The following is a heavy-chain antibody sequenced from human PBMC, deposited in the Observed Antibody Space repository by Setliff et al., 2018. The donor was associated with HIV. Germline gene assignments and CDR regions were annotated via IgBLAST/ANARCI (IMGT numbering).Heavy chain of an antibody. Sequence: LSCAASGFTFNTYAMSWVRQAPGKGLEWVSVISGSGGSTFYADSVKGRFTISRDNSKNTPYLQMNRLRVEDTAVYYCAKDGISGGAYPPYYFDYWGHGTLVTVSS. J-gene: IGHJ4*01. CDR3: AKDGISGGAYPPYYFDY. CDR2: ISGSGGST. CDR1: GFTFNTYA. D-gene: IGHD2-15*01. V-gene: IGHV3-23*01.